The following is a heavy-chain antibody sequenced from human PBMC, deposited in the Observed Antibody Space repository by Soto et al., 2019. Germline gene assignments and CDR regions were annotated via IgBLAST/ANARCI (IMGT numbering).Heavy chain of an antibody. D-gene: IGHD3-10*01. CDR3: ARADGDYYYYYGMDV. V-gene: IGHV4-59*01. CDR1: GGSISSYY. CDR2: IYYSGST. Sequence: LSLTCTVSGGSISSYYWSWIRQPPGKGLEWIGYIYYSGSTNYNPSLKSRVTISVDTSKNQFSLKLSSVTAADTAVYYCARADGDYYYYYGMDVWGQGTTVTVSS. J-gene: IGHJ6*02.